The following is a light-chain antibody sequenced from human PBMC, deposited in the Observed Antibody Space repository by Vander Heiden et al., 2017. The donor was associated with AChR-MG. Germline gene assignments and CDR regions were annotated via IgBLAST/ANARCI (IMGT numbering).Light chain of an antibody. CDR3: SALDSSLSAHV. V-gene: IGLV10-54*02. CDR1: SNIVGNQG. Sequence: QAGLTQPPSVSQGLRQTATLTCTGNSNIVGNQGAAWLQQHQGHPPKLLSYRNNNRPSGISERFSASRSGNTASLTITGLQPEDEADYYCSALDSSLSAHVFGGGTKLTVL. J-gene: IGLJ3*02. CDR2: RNN.